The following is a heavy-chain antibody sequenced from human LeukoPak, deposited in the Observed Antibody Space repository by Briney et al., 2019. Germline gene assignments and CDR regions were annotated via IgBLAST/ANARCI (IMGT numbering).Heavy chain of an antibody. CDR2: TYYRSKWYN. D-gene: IGHD6-13*01. Sequence: SQTLSLTCAISGDSVSSNSAAWNWIRQSPSRGLEWLGRTYYRSKWYNDYAVSLKSRITINPDTSKNQFSLQLNSVTPEDTAVCYCARAPFSSWYHYFDYWGQGTLVTVSS. J-gene: IGHJ4*02. CDR3: ARAPFSSWYHYFDY. V-gene: IGHV6-1*01. CDR1: GDSVSSNSAA.